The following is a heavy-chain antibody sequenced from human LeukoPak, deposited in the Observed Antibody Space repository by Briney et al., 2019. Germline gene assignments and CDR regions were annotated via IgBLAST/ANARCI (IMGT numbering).Heavy chain of an antibody. CDR2: IKSDGKT. D-gene: IGHD3-22*01. J-gene: IGHJ1*01. Sequence: GGSLRLSCEASGFTFSTYWMHWVRQAPGKGLVWVSRIKSDGKTNYADSVKGRFTISRDNAKNTVSLQMDSLRAEDTGVYYCARAPSEVGGYYPEYFRHWGQGTLVTVSS. CDR1: GFTFSTYW. V-gene: IGHV3-74*01. CDR3: ARAPSEVGGYYPEYFRH.